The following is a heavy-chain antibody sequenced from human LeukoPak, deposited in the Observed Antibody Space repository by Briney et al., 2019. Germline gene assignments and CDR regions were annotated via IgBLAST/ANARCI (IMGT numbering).Heavy chain of an antibody. CDR1: GFTFSTYW. V-gene: IGHV3-7*01. CDR3: ARDSSGYQ. D-gene: IGHD3-22*01. J-gene: IGHJ4*02. Sequence: GGPLRLSCAASGFTFSTYWMSWVRQAPGKGLEWVANIKEDGSEKYYGDSVKGRFTISRDNAKNSLYLQMNSLRAEDTAVYYCARDSSGYQWGQGTLVTVSS. CDR2: IKEDGSEK.